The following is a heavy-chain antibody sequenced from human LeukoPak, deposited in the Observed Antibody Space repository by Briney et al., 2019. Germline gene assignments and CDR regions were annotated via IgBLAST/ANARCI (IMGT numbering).Heavy chain of an antibody. CDR2: IYYSGST. CDR3: ARCPSALAFDY. D-gene: IGHD6-25*01. V-gene: IGHV4-31*03. J-gene: IGHJ4*02. CDR1: GGSISSGGYY. Sequence: SETLSLTCTVSGGSISSGGYYWSWTRQHPGKGLEWIGYIYYSGSTYYNPSPKSRVTISVDTSKNQFSLKLSSVTAADTAVYYCARCPSALAFDYWGQGTLVTVSS.